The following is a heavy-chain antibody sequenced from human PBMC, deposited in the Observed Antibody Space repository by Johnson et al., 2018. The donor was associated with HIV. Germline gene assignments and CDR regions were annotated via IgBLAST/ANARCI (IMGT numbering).Heavy chain of an antibody. V-gene: IGHV3-30*04. CDR2: ISYDGSDK. CDR1: GFTFSSYA. J-gene: IGHJ3*02. CDR3: ARGITMIAVVKGDAFDM. D-gene: IGHD3-22*01. Sequence: QVQLVESGGGVVQPGRSMRLSCAASGFTFSSYAMHWVRQAPAKGLEWVAVISYDGSDKYYADSVKGRFTISRDNSNNTLYLQMNSLRTEDTAVYYCARGITMIAVVKGDAFDMWGQGTMVTVSS.